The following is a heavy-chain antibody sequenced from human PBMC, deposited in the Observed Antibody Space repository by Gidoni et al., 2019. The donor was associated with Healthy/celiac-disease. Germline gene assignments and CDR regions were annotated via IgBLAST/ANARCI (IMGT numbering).Heavy chain of an antibody. Sequence: QLQLQESGPGLVKPSETLSLTCTVSGGSISSSSYYWGWIRQPPGKGLEWIGSIYYSGSTYYNPSLKSRVTISVDTSKNQFSLKLSSVTAADTAVYYCARYGDYDYYYGMDVWGQGTTVTVSS. J-gene: IGHJ6*02. CDR1: GGSISSSSYY. D-gene: IGHD4-17*01. CDR3: ARYGDYDYYYGMDV. V-gene: IGHV4-39*01. CDR2: IYYSGST.